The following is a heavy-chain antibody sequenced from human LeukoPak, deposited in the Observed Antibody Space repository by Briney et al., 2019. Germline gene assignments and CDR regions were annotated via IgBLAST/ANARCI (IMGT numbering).Heavy chain of an antibody. CDR1: GFTFSSYG. D-gene: IGHD1-14*01. Sequence: GGSLRLSCAASGFTFSSYGMHWVRQAPGKGLEWVAVISYDGSNKYYADSVKGRFTISRDNSKNTLYLQMNSLRAEDTAVYYCAREYVYVSYYYYYYMDVWGKGTTVTVSS. CDR2: ISYDGSNK. V-gene: IGHV3-30*03. J-gene: IGHJ6*03. CDR3: AREYVYVSYYYYYYMDV.